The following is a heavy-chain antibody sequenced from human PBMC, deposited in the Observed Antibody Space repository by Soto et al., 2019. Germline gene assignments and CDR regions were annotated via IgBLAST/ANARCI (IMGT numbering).Heavy chain of an antibody. J-gene: IGHJ2*01. Sequence: QVQLVQSGAEVKKPGSSVKVSCKASGGTFSSYTISWVRQAPGQGLEWMGRIIPILGIANYAQKFQGRVTITADKSTSTAYMELSSLRSEDTAVYYCARGSPRGSIYWYFDLWGRGTLVTVSS. CDR1: GGTFSSYT. D-gene: IGHD3-10*01. CDR3: ARGSPRGSIYWYFDL. CDR2: IIPILGIA. V-gene: IGHV1-69*02.